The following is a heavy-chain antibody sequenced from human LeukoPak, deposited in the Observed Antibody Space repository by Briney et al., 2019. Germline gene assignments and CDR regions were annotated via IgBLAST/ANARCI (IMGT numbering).Heavy chain of an antibody. CDR1: EFTFSIYS. Sequence: PGGSLRLSCAASEFTFSIYSMNWVRQAQGKGLEWVSSISSSSSYIYYADSVKGRFTISRDNAKNSLYLQMNSLRAEDTAVYYCARRTYCGGDCYSVGAFDIWGQGTMVTVSS. J-gene: IGHJ3*02. V-gene: IGHV3-21*01. CDR2: ISSSSSYI. CDR3: ARRTYCGGDCYSVGAFDI. D-gene: IGHD2-21*02.